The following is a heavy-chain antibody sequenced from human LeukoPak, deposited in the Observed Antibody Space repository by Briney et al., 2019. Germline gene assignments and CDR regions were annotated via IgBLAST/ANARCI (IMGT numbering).Heavy chain of an antibody. CDR1: GYTFTGYY. D-gene: IGHD3-3*01. V-gene: IGHV1-2*02. CDR3: ARGDFWSGYAYYFDY. J-gene: IGHJ4*02. CDR2: INPNSGGT. Sequence: ASVKVSCKASGYTFTGYYMHWARQAPGQGLEWMGWINPNSGGTNYAQKFQGRVTMTRDTSISTAYMELSRLRSDDTAVYYCARGDFWSGYAYYFDYWGQGTLVTVSS.